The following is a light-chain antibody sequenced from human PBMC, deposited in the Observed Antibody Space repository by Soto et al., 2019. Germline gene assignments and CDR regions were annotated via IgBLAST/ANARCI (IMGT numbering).Light chain of an antibody. CDR1: QTISGW. V-gene: IGKV1-5*01. CDR3: LHYNGYDRT. J-gene: IGKJ2*01. CDR2: DAS. Sequence: DIQMTQSPSTLSASVGDTVTITCRASQTISGWLAWYQQRPGKAPNLLIFDASTLESGVPSRFSGSGSGTTFTLTIISLQSYDFATYYCLHYNGYDRTFGKGTKVEIK.